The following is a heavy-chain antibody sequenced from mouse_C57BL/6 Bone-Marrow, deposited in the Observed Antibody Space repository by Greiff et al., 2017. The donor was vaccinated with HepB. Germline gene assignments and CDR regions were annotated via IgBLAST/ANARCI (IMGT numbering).Heavy chain of an antibody. CDR1: GYTFTDYE. CDR3: TRFYYYGSYYAMDY. V-gene: IGHV1-15*01. D-gene: IGHD1-1*01. Sequence: QVQLKESGAELVRPGASVTLSCKASGYTFTDYEMHWVKQTPVHGLEWIGAIDPETGGTAYNQKFKGKAILTADKSSSTAYMELRSLTSEDSAVYYCTRFYYYGSYYAMDYWGQGTSVTVSS. CDR2: IDPETGGT. J-gene: IGHJ4*01.